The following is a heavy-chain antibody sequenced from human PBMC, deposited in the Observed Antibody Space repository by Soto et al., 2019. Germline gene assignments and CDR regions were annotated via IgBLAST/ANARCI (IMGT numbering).Heavy chain of an antibody. CDR2: ISGSGGST. D-gene: IGHD2-2*01. J-gene: IGHJ6*02. Sequence: GGSLRLSCAASGFTFSSYAMIWVRQATGKGLEWVSAISGSGGSTYYADSVKGRFTISRDNSKNTLYLQMNSLRAEGTAVYYCAKDSAMVDYYYGMDVWGQGTTVTVSS. CDR3: AKDSAMVDYYYGMDV. CDR1: GFTFSSYA. V-gene: IGHV3-23*01.